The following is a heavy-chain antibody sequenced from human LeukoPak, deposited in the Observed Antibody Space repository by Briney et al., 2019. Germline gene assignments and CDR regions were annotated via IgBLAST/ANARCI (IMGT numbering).Heavy chain of an antibody. CDR2: INHVGST. J-gene: IGHJ4*02. CDR3: ARGRVGTPDDY. V-gene: IGHV4-34*01. D-gene: IGHD1-1*01. CDR1: GGSFSVYY. Sequence: SETLSLTCAVYGGSFSVYYWSWIRQPPGKGLEWIGEINHVGSTNYNPSLKTRVTISVGTSKNQFSLKMNSVTAADTAVYYCARGRVGTPDDYWGQGTLVTVSS.